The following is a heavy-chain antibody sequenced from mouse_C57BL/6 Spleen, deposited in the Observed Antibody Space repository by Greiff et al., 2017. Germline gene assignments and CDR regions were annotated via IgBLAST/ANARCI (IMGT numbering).Heavy chain of an antibody. V-gene: IGHV7-3*01. J-gene: IGHJ1*03. D-gene: IGHD1-1*01. CDR3: ARFKDYGSPNWYFDV. CDR2: IRNKANGYTT. Sequence: DVMLVASGGGLVQPGGSLSLSCAASGFTFTDYYMSWVRQPPGKALEWLGFIRNKANGYTTEYSASVKGRFTISRDNSQSILYLQMNALRAEDSAAYYCARFKDYGSPNWYFDVWGTGTTVTVSS. CDR1: GFTFTDYY.